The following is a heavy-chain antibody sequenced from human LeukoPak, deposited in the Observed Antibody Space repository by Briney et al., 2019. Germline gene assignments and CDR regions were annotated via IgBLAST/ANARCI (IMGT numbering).Heavy chain of an antibody. Sequence: ASVKVSCKASGYTFTGYYMHWVRQAPGQGLEWMGWINPNSGGTNYAQKFQGRVTMTRDTSISTAYMELSRLRSDDTAVYYCARDRTPSKYYYGSGSYFNPMDVWGKGTTVTVSS. J-gene: IGHJ6*04. D-gene: IGHD3-10*01. CDR1: GYTFTGYY. CDR2: INPNSGGT. CDR3: ARDRTPSKYYYGSGSYFNPMDV. V-gene: IGHV1-2*02.